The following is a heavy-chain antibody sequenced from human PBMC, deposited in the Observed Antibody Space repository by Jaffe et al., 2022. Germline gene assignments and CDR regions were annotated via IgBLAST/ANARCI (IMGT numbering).Heavy chain of an antibody. J-gene: IGHJ3*02. Sequence: EVQLVESGGGLVQPGGSLRLSCAASGFTFSSYEMNWVRQAPGKGLEWVSYISSSGSTIYYADSVKGRFTISRDNAKNSLYLQMNSLRAEDTAVYYCARAGPEGAFDIWGQGTMVTVSS. V-gene: IGHV3-48*03. CDR2: ISSSGSTI. CDR3: ARAGPEGAFDI. CDR1: GFTFSSYE.